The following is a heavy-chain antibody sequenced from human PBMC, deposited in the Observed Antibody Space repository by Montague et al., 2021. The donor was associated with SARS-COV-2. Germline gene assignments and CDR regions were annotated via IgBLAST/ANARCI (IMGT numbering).Heavy chain of an antibody. CDR1: GYSLSTSGMC. CDR2: XDWDDDQ. J-gene: IGHJ4*02. V-gene: IGHV2-70*01. Sequence: PELVKPTQTLTLTCTFSGYSLSTSGMCVSWIRQPPGKALEWLALXDWDDDQYYSTSLKTRLTISKDTSKNQVVLTMTNMDPVDTATYYRARIRDYDILTGSYSGFDYWGQGTLVTVSS. D-gene: IGHD3-9*01. CDR3: ARIRDYDILTGSYSGFDY.